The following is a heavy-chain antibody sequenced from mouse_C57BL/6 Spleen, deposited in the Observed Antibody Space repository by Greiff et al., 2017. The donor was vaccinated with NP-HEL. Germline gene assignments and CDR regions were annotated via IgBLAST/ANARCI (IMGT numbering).Heavy chain of an antibody. CDR2: ISSGSSTI. D-gene: IGHD2-4*01. V-gene: IGHV5-17*01. Sequence: DVKLVESGGGLVKPGGSLKLSCAASGFTFSDYGMHWVRQAPEKGLEWVAYISSGSSTIYYADTVKGRFTISRDNAKNTLFLQMTSLRSEDTAMYYCARGDYDGFAYWGQGTLVTVSA. CDR1: GFTFSDYG. J-gene: IGHJ3*01. CDR3: ARGDYDGFAY.